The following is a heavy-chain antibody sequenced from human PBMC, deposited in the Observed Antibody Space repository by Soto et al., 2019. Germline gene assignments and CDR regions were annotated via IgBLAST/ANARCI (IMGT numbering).Heavy chain of an antibody. D-gene: IGHD1-26*01. J-gene: IGHJ6*02. CDR1: GGSFSKYG. Sequence: QVQLVQSGAEVKMPGSSVRVSCKASGGSFSKYGISWVRQAPGQGLEWMGGIIPMFGIGNYAEKFLGRVTSTADASTSTSHMELSSLRSQDTAVYFCATGYREDYCYATDVCGHGTTVTGS. CDR3: ATGYREDYCYATDV. CDR2: IIPMFGIG. V-gene: IGHV1-69*01.